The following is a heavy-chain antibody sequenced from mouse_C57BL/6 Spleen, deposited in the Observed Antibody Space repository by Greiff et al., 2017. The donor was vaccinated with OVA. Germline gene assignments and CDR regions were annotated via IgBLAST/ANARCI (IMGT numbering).Heavy chain of an antibody. D-gene: IGHD2-3*01. V-gene: IGHV1-22*01. Sequence: EVKLMESGPELVKPGASVKMSCKASGYTFTDYNMHWVKQSHGKSLEWIGYINPNNGGTSYNQQFKGKATLTVNKSSSTAYMELRSLTSEDSAVYYCARIGDGEAMDDWGQGTSVTVSS. CDR3: ARIGDGEAMDD. J-gene: IGHJ4*01. CDR1: GYTFTDYN. CDR2: INPNNGGT.